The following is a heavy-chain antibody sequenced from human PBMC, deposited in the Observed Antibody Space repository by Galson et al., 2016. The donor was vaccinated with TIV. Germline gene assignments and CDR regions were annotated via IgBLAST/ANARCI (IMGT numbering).Heavy chain of an antibody. Sequence: SVKVSCKASGYTFTSYGLYWVRQAPGQGLEWMGWINTNTGIPTYAQGFTGRFVFSLDTSVSTAYVQISRLKAEDTAVYYCARGTGDGYNFNASTYWGQGTLVTVSS. CDR1: GYTFTSYG. V-gene: IGHV7-4-1*02. CDR3: ARGTGDGYNFNASTY. J-gene: IGHJ4*02. CDR2: INTNTGIP. D-gene: IGHD5-24*01.